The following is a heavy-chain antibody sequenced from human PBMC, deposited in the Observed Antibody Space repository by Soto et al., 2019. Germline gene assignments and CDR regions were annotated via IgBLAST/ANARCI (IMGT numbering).Heavy chain of an antibody. D-gene: IGHD1-7*01. CDR2: INPNSGGT. Sequence: ASVKVSCKASGYTFTGYYMHWVRQAPGQGLEWMGWINPNSGGTNYAQKFQGRVTMTRDTSISTAYMELSRLRSDDTAVYYCAGGSPGTLPYYYYYGMDVWGQGTTVTVSS. CDR1: GYTFTGYY. V-gene: IGHV1-2*02. CDR3: AGGSPGTLPYYYYYGMDV. J-gene: IGHJ6*02.